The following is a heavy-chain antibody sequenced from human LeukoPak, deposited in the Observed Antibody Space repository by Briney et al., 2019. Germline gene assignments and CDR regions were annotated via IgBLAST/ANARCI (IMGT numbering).Heavy chain of an antibody. CDR2: IYYSGST. CDR1: GGSISSSSYY. D-gene: IGHD1-1*01. V-gene: IGHV4-39*07. CDR3: ARERSHNERDRGWFDP. J-gene: IGHJ5*02. Sequence: SETLSLTCTVSGGSISSSSYYWGWIRQPPGKGLEWIGSIYYSGSTYYNPSLKSRVTISVDTSKNQFSLKLSSVTAADTAIYYCARERSHNERDRGWFDPWGQGTLFTVSS.